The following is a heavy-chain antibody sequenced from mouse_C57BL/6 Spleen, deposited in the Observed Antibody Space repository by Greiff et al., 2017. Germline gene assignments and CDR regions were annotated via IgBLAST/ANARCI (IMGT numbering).Heavy chain of an antibody. D-gene: IGHD2-1*01. CDR1: GFNIKDDY. CDR2: IDPENGDT. Sequence: EVKVVESGAELVRPGASVKLSCTASGFNIKDDYMHWVKQRPEQGLEWIGWIDPENGDTEYASKFQGKATITADTSSNTAYLQRSSLTSEDTAVYYCTTRGNYEFAYWGQGTLVTVSA. V-gene: IGHV14-4*01. CDR3: TTRGNYEFAY. J-gene: IGHJ3*01.